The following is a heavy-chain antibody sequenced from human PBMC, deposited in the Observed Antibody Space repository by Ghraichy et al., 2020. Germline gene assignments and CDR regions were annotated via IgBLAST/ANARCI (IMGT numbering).Heavy chain of an antibody. D-gene: IGHD3-16*02. Sequence: SETLSLTCAVYGGSFSGYYWSWIRQPPGKGLEWIGEINHSGSTNYNPSLKSRVTISVDTSKNQFSLKLSSVTAADTAVYYCARGPIMITFGGVIAGDFDYWGQGTLVTVSS. CDR2: INHSGST. CDR3: ARGPIMITFGGVIAGDFDY. CDR1: GGSFSGYY. V-gene: IGHV4-34*01. J-gene: IGHJ4*02.